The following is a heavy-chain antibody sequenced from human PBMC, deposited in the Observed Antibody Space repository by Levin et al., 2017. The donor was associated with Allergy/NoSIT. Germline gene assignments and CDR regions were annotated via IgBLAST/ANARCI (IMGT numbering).Heavy chain of an antibody. Sequence: ESGPTLVKPTQTLTLTCTFSGFSLSTSGVGVGWIRQPPGKALEWLALIYWDDDKRYSPSLKSRLTITKDTSKNQVVLTMTNMDPVDTATYYCAHGGKRILWFGELLSAGYFQHWGQGTLVTVSS. J-gene: IGHJ1*01. CDR1: GFSLSTSGVG. CDR2: IYWDDDK. CDR3: AHGGKRILWFGELLSAGYFQH. V-gene: IGHV2-5*02. D-gene: IGHD3-10*01.